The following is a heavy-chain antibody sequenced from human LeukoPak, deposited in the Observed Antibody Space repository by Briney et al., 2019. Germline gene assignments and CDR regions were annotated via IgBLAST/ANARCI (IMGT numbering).Heavy chain of an antibody. V-gene: IGHV3-23*01. CDR1: GFAFSTYA. D-gene: IGHD1-26*01. CDR3: AKDLGRYRNNYFDY. CDR2: ISGSGDST. Sequence: GGSLRLSCAASGFAFSTYAMSWVRQAPGKGLEWVSVISGSGDSTHYADSVKGRFSISRDDSKNTLYLQMNSLRAEDTAVYYCAKDLGRYRNNYFDYWGQGTLVTVSS. J-gene: IGHJ4*02.